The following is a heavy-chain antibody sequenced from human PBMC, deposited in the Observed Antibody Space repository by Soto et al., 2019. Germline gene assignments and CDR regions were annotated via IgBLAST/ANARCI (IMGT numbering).Heavy chain of an antibody. J-gene: IGHJ3*02. D-gene: IGHD1-26*01. Sequence: QVQLVQSGAEVKKPGASVKVSCRASGFTFTLYSMHWVRQAPGQRLEWMGWINGGSGKTKYSQKFQGRVTIARDTSASTAYMAVSSLRSEDTAVYYCARYSGNYQDAFDIWGQGTMVTVSS. V-gene: IGHV1-3*01. CDR3: ARYSGNYQDAFDI. CDR2: INGGSGKT. CDR1: GFTFTLYS.